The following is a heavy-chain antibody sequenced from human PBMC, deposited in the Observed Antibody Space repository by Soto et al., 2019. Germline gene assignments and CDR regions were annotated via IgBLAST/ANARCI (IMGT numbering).Heavy chain of an antibody. J-gene: IGHJ3*02. Sequence: EVQLVESGGGLVKPGGSLRLSCAASGFTFSSYSMNWVRRAPGKGLEWVSSISSSSSYIYYADSVKGRFTISRDNAKNSLYLQMNSLRAEDTAVYYCARLRGRFLEWYDAFDIWGQGTMVTVSS. CDR3: ARLRGRFLEWYDAFDI. D-gene: IGHD3-3*01. V-gene: IGHV3-21*01. CDR2: ISSSSSYI. CDR1: GFTFSSYS.